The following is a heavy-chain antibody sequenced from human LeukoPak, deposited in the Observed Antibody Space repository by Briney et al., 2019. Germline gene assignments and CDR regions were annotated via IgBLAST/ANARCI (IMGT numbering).Heavy chain of an antibody. V-gene: IGHV3-48*02. J-gene: IGHJ3*02. CDR3: ARDSQYAFDI. CDR1: GFTFSSYS. CDR2: IGSGGGTI. Sequence: GGSLRLSCAASGFTFSSYSMNWVRQAPGKGLEWVSYIGSGGGTIYYADSVKGRSTISRDNAKNSLYLQMNSLRDEDTAVYYCARDSQYAFDIWGQGTMVTVSS.